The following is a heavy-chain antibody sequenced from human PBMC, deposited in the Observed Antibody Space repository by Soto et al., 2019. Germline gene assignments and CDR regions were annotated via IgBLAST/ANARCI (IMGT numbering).Heavy chain of an antibody. Sequence: QVQLQESGPGLVKPSGTLSLTCAVPGGSISSSNWWSWVRQPPGKGLEWIGEIYHSGSTNYNPSLKSRVTISVDKSKNQFSLKLSSVTAADTAVYYCASRIAVADAPTNFDYWGQGTLVTVSS. V-gene: IGHV4-4*02. D-gene: IGHD6-19*01. CDR1: GGSISSSNW. CDR2: IYHSGST. J-gene: IGHJ4*02. CDR3: ASRIAVADAPTNFDY.